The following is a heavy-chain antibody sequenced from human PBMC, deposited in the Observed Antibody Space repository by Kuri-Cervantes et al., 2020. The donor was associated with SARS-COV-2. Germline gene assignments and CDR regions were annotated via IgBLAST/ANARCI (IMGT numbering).Heavy chain of an antibody. D-gene: IGHD3-22*01. CDR3: ARDTYYYDSSGYYPTTTRFDY. V-gene: IGHV1-46*01. Sequence: ASVKVSCKASGYTFTSHYMHWVRQAPGQGLEYMGMINPSGGTTYYAQKFQGRVTMTVDTSTSTGYMELSSLRSEDTAVYYCARDTYYYDSSGYYPTTTRFDYWGQGTLVTVSS. J-gene: IGHJ4*02. CDR1: GYTFTSHY. CDR2: INPSGGTT.